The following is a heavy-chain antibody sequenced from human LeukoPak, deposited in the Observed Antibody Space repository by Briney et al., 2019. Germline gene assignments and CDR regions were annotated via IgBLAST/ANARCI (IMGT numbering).Heavy chain of an antibody. J-gene: IGHJ4*02. Sequence: SETLSLTCTVSGGSISSYYWSWIRQPPGKGLEWIGYIYYSGSSYYNPSLKSRVTISVDTSKNQFSLKLSSVTAADTAVYYCARVGEGYSSGLGYWGQGTLVTVSS. CDR3: ARVGEGYSSGLGY. V-gene: IGHV4-59*12. CDR2: IYYSGSS. D-gene: IGHD6-19*01. CDR1: GGSISSYY.